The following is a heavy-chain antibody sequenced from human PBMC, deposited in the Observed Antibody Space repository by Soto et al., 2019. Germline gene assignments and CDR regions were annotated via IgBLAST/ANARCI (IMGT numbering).Heavy chain of an antibody. Sequence: GSLRLSCAASGFTFSSYGMHWVRQAPGKGLEWVAVIWYDGSNKYYADSVKGRFTISRDNSKNTLYLQMNSLRAEDTAVYYCARDGRGYYYDSSGYYYIGVYGMDVWGQGTTVTV. V-gene: IGHV3-33*01. CDR1: GFTFSSYG. D-gene: IGHD3-22*01. J-gene: IGHJ6*02. CDR2: IWYDGSNK. CDR3: ARDGRGYYYDSSGYYYIGVYGMDV.